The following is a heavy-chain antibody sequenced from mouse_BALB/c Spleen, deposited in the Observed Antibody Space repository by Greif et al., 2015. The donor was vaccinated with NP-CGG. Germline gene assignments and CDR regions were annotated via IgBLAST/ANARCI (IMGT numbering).Heavy chain of an antibody. CDR2: IYPGDGDT. CDR1: GYTFTSYW. V-gene: IGHV1-87*01. CDR3: APYGNYGFAY. Sequence: QVQLQQSGAELARPGASVKLSCKASGYTFTSYWMQWVKQRPGQGLEWIGAIYPGDGDTRYTQKFKGKATLTADKSSSTAYMQLSSLGSEDSAVYYCAPYGNYGFAYWGQGTLVTVSA. D-gene: IGHD2-10*02. J-gene: IGHJ3*01.